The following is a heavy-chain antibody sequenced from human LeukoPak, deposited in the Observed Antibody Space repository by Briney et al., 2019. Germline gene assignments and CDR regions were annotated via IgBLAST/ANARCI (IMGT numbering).Heavy chain of an antibody. D-gene: IGHD6-19*01. V-gene: IGHV3-53*05. CDR1: GFSVSSNY. Sequence: PGGSLRLSCAASGFSVSSNYMSWVRQAPGKGLEWISVIFSAGSTAYAASVKGRFTISKDNSKNSLYLQMNSLRAEDTALYYCAKDIRIAVAGFSAGFDYWGQGTLVTVSS. CDR2: IFSAGST. J-gene: IGHJ4*02. CDR3: AKDIRIAVAGFSAGFDY.